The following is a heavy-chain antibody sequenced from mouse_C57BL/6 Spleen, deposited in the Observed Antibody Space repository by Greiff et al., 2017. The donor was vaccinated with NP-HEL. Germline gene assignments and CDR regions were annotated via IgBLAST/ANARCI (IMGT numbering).Heavy chain of an antibody. Sequence: VQLKQSGPELVKPGASVKISCKASGYSFTGYYMNWVKQSPEKSLEWIGEINPSTGGTTYNQKFKAKATLTVDKSSSTAYMQLKSLTSEDSAVYYCARMGYYGSDYAMDYWGQGTSVTVSS. CDR1: GYSFTGYY. CDR2: INPSTGGT. D-gene: IGHD1-1*01. V-gene: IGHV1-42*01. J-gene: IGHJ4*01. CDR3: ARMGYYGSDYAMDY.